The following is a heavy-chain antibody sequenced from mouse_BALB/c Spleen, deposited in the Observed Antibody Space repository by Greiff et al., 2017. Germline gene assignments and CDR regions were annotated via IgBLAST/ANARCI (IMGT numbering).Heavy chain of an antibody. CDR3: ARDMITGSFDY. Sequence: EVKVVESGGGLVQPGGSLRLSCATSGFTFTDYYMSWVRQPPGKALEWLGFIRNKANGYTTEYSASVKGRFTISRDNSQSILYLQMNTLRAEDSATYYCARDMITGSFDYWGQGTTLTVSS. CDR1: GFTFTDYY. V-gene: IGHV7-3*02. D-gene: IGHD4-1*01. J-gene: IGHJ2*01. CDR2: IRNKANGYTT.